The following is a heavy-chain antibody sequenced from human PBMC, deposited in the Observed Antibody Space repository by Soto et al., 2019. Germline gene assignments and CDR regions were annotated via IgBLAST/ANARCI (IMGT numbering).Heavy chain of an antibody. CDR3: AHSTITGTWVFDP. D-gene: IGHD5-12*01. Sequence: QITLKESGPTLVKPTQTLTLTCTFSGFSLTTSGVGVGWIRQPPGKALEWLALIYWDDDKRYSPSLKSRLTNTQDTSKTPVVRTMTNMDSADSAPYFFAHSTITGTWVFDPWGQGTLVTVSS. CDR1: GFSLTTSGVG. J-gene: IGHJ5*02. CDR2: IYWDDDK. V-gene: IGHV2-5*02.